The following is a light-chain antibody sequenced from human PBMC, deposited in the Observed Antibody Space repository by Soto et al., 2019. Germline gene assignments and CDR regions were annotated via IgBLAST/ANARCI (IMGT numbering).Light chain of an antibody. V-gene: IGKV3D-20*02. CDR3: QHRSNWLA. J-gene: IGKJ4*01. CDR1: QSVSSSY. Sequence: EIVMTQSPATLSVSPGERATLSCRASQSVSSSYLAWYQQKPGQAPRLLIYGASSRATGIPARFSGSGSGTDFTLTITSLEPEDFAVYYCQHRSNWLAFGGGTKVDIK. CDR2: GAS.